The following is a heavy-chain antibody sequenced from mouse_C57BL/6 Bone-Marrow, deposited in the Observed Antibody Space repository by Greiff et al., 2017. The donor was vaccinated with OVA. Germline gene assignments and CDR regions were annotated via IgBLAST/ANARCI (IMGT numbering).Heavy chain of an antibody. Sequence: QVQLQQPGAELVKPGASVKLSCKASGYTFTSYWMHWVKQRPGRGLEWIGRIDPNSGGTKYNEKFKSKATLTVDKPSCTAYMWPSSRTTEDSAVYDGATKADDDGWYFDDWGKGTTVTVSA. V-gene: IGHV1-72*01. CDR2: IDPNSGGT. CDR1: GYTFTSYW. J-gene: IGHJ1*03. CDR3: ATKADDDGWYFDD. D-gene: IGHD2-4*01.